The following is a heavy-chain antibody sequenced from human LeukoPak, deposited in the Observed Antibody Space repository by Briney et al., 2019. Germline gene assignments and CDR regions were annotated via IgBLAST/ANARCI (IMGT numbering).Heavy chain of an antibody. Sequence: GGSLRLSCAASGFTFSSYAMSWVRQAPGKGLEWVSAISGSGGSTYYADSVKGRFTISRDNSKNTPYLQMNSLRAEDTAVYYCAKTRTGTTGYFDYWGQGTLVTVSS. CDR3: AKTRTGTTGYFDY. CDR1: GFTFSSYA. CDR2: ISGSGGST. D-gene: IGHD1-7*01. J-gene: IGHJ4*02. V-gene: IGHV3-23*01.